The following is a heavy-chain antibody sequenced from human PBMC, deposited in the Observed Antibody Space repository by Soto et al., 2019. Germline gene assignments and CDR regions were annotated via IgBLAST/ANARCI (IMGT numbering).Heavy chain of an antibody. D-gene: IGHD3-3*01. CDR2: IDTSGTKI. CDR1: GYTFSDYY. CDR3: ASHYDMWSGYLSPVDY. V-gene: IGHV3-11*01. Sequence: QVQLVESGGDLVKPGGSLRLSCAASGYTFSDYYMSWIRQAPGRGLEWISYIDTSGTKIYYADSVKGRFTITRDNANNSLYREMNSLRDEDTAVYYCASHYDMWSGYLSPVDYWGQGTLVTVSS. J-gene: IGHJ4*02.